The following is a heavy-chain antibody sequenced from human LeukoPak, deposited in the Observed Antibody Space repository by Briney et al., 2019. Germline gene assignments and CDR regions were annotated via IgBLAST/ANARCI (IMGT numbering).Heavy chain of an antibody. Sequence: GGSLRLSCAASGFTFSSYAMSWVRQAPGKGLEWVSAISGSGGSTYYADSVKGRFTISRDNSKNTLYLQMNSLRAEDTAVYYCAKDPIVVVPAAFLKTDYWGQGTLVTVSS. J-gene: IGHJ4*02. CDR1: GFTFSSYA. D-gene: IGHD2-2*01. V-gene: IGHV3-23*01. CDR3: AKDPIVVVPAAFLKTDY. CDR2: ISGSGGST.